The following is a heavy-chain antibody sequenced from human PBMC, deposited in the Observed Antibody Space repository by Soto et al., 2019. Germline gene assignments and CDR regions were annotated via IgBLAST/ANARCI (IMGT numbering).Heavy chain of an antibody. Sequence: EVQLVESGGGLVQPGRSLRLSCAASGFTFDNYAMHLVRQAPGKGPEWVSGIHWNGGHTGYAASVKGRFTISRDNAKNSLFLQMNSLRPEDTAFYYCAKAPGTTGWDRFVSWGQGTLVSVSS. J-gene: IGHJ4*02. D-gene: IGHD6-19*01. CDR2: IHWNGGHT. CDR1: GFTFDNYA. CDR3: AKAPGTTGWDRFVS. V-gene: IGHV3-9*01.